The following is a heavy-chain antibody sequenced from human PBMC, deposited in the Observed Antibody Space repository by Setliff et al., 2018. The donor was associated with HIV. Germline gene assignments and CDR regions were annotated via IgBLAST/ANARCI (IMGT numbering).Heavy chain of an antibody. CDR1: GFTFSRYS. Sequence: GASVRLSCAASGFTFSRYSMNWVRQAPGKGLEWVSSLSSSSSYIYHADSVKGRFTISRDNARNSLYLQMNSLRAEDTAVYYCARDFLGDGYMDVWGKGTTVTVSS. D-gene: IGHD3-16*01. CDR3: ARDFLGDGYMDV. J-gene: IGHJ6*03. V-gene: IGHV3-21*01. CDR2: LSSSSSYI.